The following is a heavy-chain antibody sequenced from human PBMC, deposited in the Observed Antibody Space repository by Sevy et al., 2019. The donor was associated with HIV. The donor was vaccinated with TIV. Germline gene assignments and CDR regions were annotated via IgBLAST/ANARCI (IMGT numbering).Heavy chain of an antibody. V-gene: IGHV3-48*03. CDR2: ISSSGSTI. D-gene: IGHD1-26*01. CDR1: GFTFSSYE. J-gene: IGHJ3*02. Sequence: GSLRLSCAASGFTFSSYEMNWVRQAPGKGLEWVSYISSSGSTIYYADSVKGRFTISRDNAKNSLYLQMNSLRAEDTAIYYCARGGVGEWELDAFDIWGQGTMVTVSS. CDR3: ARGGVGEWELDAFDI.